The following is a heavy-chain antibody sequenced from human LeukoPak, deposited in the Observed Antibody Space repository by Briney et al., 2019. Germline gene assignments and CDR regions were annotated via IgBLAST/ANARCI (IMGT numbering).Heavy chain of an antibody. D-gene: IGHD6-13*01. CDR1: GGSISSYY. V-gene: IGHV4-59*08. Sequence: SETLSLTCTVSGGSISSYYWSWIRQPPGKGLKWIGYIYYSGSTNYNPSLKSRVTISVDTSKNQFSLKLSSVTAADTAVYYCARHKNTGYSSSWADYWGQGTLVTVSS. CDR2: IYYSGST. CDR3: ARHKNTGYSSSWADY. J-gene: IGHJ4*02.